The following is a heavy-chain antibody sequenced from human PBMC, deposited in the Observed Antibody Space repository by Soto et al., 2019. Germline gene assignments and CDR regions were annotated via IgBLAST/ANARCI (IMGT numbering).Heavy chain of an antibody. CDR3: AKVGVVGTTRRDYSFDY. CDR2: INGGGSST. J-gene: IGHJ4*02. D-gene: IGHD1-26*01. CDR1: GFAFSGFA. V-gene: IGHV3-23*01. Sequence: TGGSLRLSCAASGFAFSGFAMSWVRQAPGKGPAWVSTINGGGSSTYYADSVKGRFTISRDNSKNTLYLQLNSLRVDDTAVFYCAKVGVVGTTRRDYSFDYWGQGTLVTVSS.